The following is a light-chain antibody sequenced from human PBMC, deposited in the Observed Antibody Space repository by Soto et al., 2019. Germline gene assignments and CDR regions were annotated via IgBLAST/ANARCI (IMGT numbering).Light chain of an antibody. CDR2: DAA. V-gene: IGKV3-11*01. Sequence: EIVLTQSPATLSLSPGERATLSCRASQSVSSYLAWYQQNPGQAPRLLIYDAADRATGIPARFSGSGSGTDFTLTIRSLEPEEFAVYYCQQRRDWPPITFGQGTRLEIK. CDR3: QQRRDWPPIT. CDR1: QSVSSY. J-gene: IGKJ5*01.